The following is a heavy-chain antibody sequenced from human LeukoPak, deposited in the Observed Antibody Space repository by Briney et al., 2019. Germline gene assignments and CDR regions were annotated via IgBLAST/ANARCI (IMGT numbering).Heavy chain of an antibody. Sequence: GGSLGLSCAASGFTFSSFTMNWVRQAPGKGLEWVSSISYSSTAISYADSVQGRFTISRDNAKNSLYLQMNSLRAEDTAVYYCARHSIAVAPFDYWGQGTLVTVSS. D-gene: IGHD6-19*01. CDR3: ARHSIAVAPFDY. CDR1: GFTFSSFT. CDR2: ISYSSTAI. V-gene: IGHV3-48*04. J-gene: IGHJ4*02.